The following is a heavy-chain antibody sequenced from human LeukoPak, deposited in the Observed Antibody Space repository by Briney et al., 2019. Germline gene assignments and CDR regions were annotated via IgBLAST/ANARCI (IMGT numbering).Heavy chain of an antibody. D-gene: IGHD2-15*01. CDR2: INSDGSST. Sequence: GGSLRLSCAASGFTFSSYWMHWVRQAPGKGLVWVSRINSDGSSTSYADSVKGRFTISRDNSKNTLYLQMNSLRAGDTAVYYCARGPRDIVVVDAHYFDYWGQGTLVTVSS. J-gene: IGHJ4*02. V-gene: IGHV3-74*01. CDR1: GFTFSSYW. CDR3: ARGPRDIVVVDAHYFDY.